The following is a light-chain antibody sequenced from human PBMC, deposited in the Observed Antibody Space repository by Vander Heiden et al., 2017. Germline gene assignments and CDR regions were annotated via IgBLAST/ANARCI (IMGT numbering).Light chain of an antibody. CDR2: GAS. CDR1: QSVSSTY. CDR3: QQYGSSRS. V-gene: IGKV3-20*01. J-gene: IGKJ1*01. Sequence: DIVLTPSPGTLSLSPGERATLSCRASQSVSSTYLAWYQQIPGRAPRLLIYGASNRATGIPDRFSGSGSGTDFTLTISRLEPEDSAVYYCQQYGSSRSFGQGTNVEIK.